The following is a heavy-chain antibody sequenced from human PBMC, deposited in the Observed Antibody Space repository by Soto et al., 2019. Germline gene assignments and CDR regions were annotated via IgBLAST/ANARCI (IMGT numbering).Heavy chain of an antibody. D-gene: IGHD3-3*01. V-gene: IGHV3-7*03. Sequence: PGGSMRLSCAASGFTFSSYWMSWVRQAPWKGLEWVANIKQDGSEKYYVDSVKGRFTISRDNAKNSLYLQMNSLRAEDTAVYYCARIRPQNYGFWSGYYYYYYYGRDDWGQGTTVTVSS. CDR1: GFTFSSYW. CDR3: ARIRPQNYGFWSGYYYYYYYGRDD. J-gene: IGHJ6*02. CDR2: IKQDGSEK.